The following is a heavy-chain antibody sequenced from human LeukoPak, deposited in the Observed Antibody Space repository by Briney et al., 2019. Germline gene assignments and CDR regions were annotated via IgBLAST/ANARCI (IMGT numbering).Heavy chain of an antibody. Sequence: ASVKVSCKASGGTFSSYAIGWVRQAPGQGLEWMGRIIPIFGTANYAQKFQGRVTITTDESTSTAYMELSSLRSEDTAVYYCARESRIPTTVTTGYFDYWGQGTLVTVSS. J-gene: IGHJ4*02. CDR1: GGTFSSYA. CDR2: IIPIFGTA. CDR3: ARESRIPTTVTTGYFDY. D-gene: IGHD4-17*01. V-gene: IGHV1-69*05.